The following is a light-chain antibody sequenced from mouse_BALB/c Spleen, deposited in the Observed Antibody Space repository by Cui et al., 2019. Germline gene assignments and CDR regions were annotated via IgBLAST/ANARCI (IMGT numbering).Light chain of an antibody. V-gene: IGKV8-30*01. Sequence: DIVMSQSPSSLAVSVGEKVTMSCTSSQCLLNSSNQKNYLAWYHQKPWESPKLLIYWASTRESGVPDRFTGSGSGTDFTLTISSVKAEDLAVYYCQQYYSYPLTFGAGTKLELK. CDR1: QCLLNSSNQKNY. CDR3: QQYYSYPLT. CDR2: WAS. J-gene: IGKJ5*01.